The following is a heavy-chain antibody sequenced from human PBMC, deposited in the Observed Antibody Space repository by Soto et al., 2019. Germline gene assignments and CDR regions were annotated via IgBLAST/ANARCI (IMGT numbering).Heavy chain of an antibody. D-gene: IGHD3-9*01. CDR3: ARVQSGWETYYDILTGYFNYYYMDV. J-gene: IGHJ6*03. V-gene: IGHV1-18*01. Sequence: ASVKVSCKASGYTFTSYDINWVRQATGQGLEWMGWMNPNSGNTNYAQKLQGRVTMTTDTSTSTAYMELRSLRSDDTAVYYCARVQSGWETYYDILTGYFNYYYMDVWGKGTTVTVSS. CDR1: GYTFTSYD. CDR2: MNPNSGNT.